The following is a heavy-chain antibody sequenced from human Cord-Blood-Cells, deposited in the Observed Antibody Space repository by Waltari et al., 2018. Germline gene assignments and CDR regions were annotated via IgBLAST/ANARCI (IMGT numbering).Heavy chain of an antibody. V-gene: IGHV1-69*01. Sequence: QVQLVQSGAEVKKPGSSVKVSCKASGGTFSSYAISWVRPATGQGLEWMGGIIPIFGTANYAQKFQGRVTITADESTSTAYMELSSLRSEDTAVYYCARVANYDFWSGYYYFDYWGQGTLVTVSS. CDR1: GGTFSSYA. J-gene: IGHJ4*02. CDR3: ARVANYDFWSGYYYFDY. D-gene: IGHD3-3*01. CDR2: IIPIFGTA.